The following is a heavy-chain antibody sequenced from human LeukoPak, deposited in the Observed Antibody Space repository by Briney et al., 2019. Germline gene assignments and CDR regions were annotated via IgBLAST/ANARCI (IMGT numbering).Heavy chain of an antibody. J-gene: IGHJ6*02. CDR3: ARGFDVLTGHSYAYYYYYGLDI. V-gene: IGHV1-8*01. Sequence: ASVKVSCKASGYTFTAHDINWVRQATGQGLEWMGWMNPNSGNTGFGQNFKGRATMTRDTSTSTAYMELSSLRSEDTAVYYCARGFDVLTGHSYAYYYYYGLDIWGQGATVIVSS. D-gene: IGHD3-9*01. CDR2: MNPNSGNT. CDR1: GYTFTAHD.